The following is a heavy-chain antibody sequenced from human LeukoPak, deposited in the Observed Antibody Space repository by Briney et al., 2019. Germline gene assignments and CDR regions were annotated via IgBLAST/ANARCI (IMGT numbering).Heavy chain of an antibody. V-gene: IGHV5-51*01. CDR3: ARGILGFGELYNY. D-gene: IGHD3-10*01. Sequence: PGEALKISFKGSGYRFTSYWIGWVLQMPGKGLEWMGIIYPGDSDTRYSPSFQGQVTISADKSINTAYLQWSSLKDSDTAMYYCARGILGFGELYNYWGQGTLVTVSS. J-gene: IGHJ4*02. CDR1: GYRFTSYW. CDR2: IYPGDSDT.